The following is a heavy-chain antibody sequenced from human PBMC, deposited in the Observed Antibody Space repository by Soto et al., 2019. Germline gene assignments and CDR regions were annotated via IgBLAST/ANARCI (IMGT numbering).Heavy chain of an antibody. D-gene: IGHD3-22*01. CDR3: VKEANPFINTLVVLIFDY. CDR2: ISRDGRST. CDR1: GFTFSMHS. J-gene: IGHJ4*02. V-gene: IGHV3-64D*08. Sequence: GGSLRLSCSASGFTFSMHSMHWVRQTPGKALEYVSAISRDGRSTFYVDSVKGRFTISRDNSKNTLYLRMNSLRSDDTAVYYCVKEANPFINTLVVLIFDYWGQGTQVT.